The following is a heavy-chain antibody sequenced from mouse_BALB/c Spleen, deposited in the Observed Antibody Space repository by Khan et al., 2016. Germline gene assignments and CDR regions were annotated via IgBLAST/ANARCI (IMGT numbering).Heavy chain of an antibody. CDR2: INTYTGEP. D-gene: IGHD1-1*01. J-gene: IGHJ3*01. Sequence: QIQLVQSGPELKKPGETVRISCKASGYTFTNYGMNWVKQAPGKGLKWMGWINTYTGEPTYADDFKGRFAFSLETSASTAYLQINNLKNEDTATYFWARPDYGSSRGFAYWGQGTLFTVSA. V-gene: IGHV9-3-1*01. CDR3: ARPDYGSSRGFAY. CDR1: GYTFTNYG.